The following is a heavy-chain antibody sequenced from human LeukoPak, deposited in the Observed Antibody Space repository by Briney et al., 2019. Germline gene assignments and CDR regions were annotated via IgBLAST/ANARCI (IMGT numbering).Heavy chain of an antibody. J-gene: IGHJ3*02. CDR2: IKTNTGNP. CDR3: ARDPNGDYGIDAFDI. CDR1: GYTFTNYA. D-gene: IGHD4-17*01. Sequence: RASVKVSCKASGYTFTNYAMNWVRQAPGQGLEWMGWIKTNTGNPTYAQGFIGRFVFSLDTSVSTAYLQITSLRAEDTAVYYCARDPNGDYGIDAFDIWGQGTMVTVSS. V-gene: IGHV7-4-1*02.